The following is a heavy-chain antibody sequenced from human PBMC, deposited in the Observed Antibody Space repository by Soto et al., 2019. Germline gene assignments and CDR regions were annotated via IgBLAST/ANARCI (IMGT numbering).Heavy chain of an antibody. Sequence: SETLSLTCTVSGGSIISYYWSWIRQPPWKGLEWIGYIYYSGSTNYNPSLKSRVTISVDTSKNQFSLKLSSVTAADTAVYYCARQPSNSNYYDSSGYDWFDPWGQGTLVTVSS. CDR3: ARQPSNSNYYDSSGYDWFDP. CDR2: IYYSGST. D-gene: IGHD3-22*01. V-gene: IGHV4-59*08. J-gene: IGHJ5*02. CDR1: GGSIISYY.